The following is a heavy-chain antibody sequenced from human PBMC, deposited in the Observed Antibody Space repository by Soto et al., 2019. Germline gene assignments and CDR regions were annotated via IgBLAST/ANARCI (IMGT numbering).Heavy chain of an antibody. V-gene: IGHV4-39*01. J-gene: IGHJ6*02. CDR2: IYYSGRT. CDR3: GRRGYGMDV. Sequence: PSETLSLTCTVSGGSISSSSYYWGWIRQPPGKGLEWIGSIYYSGRTYYNPSPKSRVTISVDTSKNQFSLKLSSVTAADTAVYYCGRRGYGMDVWGQGTTVTVSS. CDR1: GGSISSSSYY.